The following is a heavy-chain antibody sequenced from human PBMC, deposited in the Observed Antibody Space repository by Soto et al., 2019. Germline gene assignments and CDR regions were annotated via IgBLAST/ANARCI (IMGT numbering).Heavy chain of an antibody. V-gene: IGHV1-18*01. CDR1: GYTFTSYG. CDR3: ARGYSGPFNWFDP. D-gene: IGHD1-26*01. J-gene: IGHJ5*02. Sequence: ASVKVSCKASGYTFTSYGISWVRQAPGQGLEWMGWINAYNGNTKYAQKLQGRVTMTTDTSASTAYMELSSLRSEDTAVYYCARGYSGPFNWFDPWGQGTLVTVSS. CDR2: INAYNGNT.